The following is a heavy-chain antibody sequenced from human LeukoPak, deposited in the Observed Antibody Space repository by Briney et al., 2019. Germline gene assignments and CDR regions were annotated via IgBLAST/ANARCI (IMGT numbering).Heavy chain of an antibody. D-gene: IGHD4-11*01. CDR1: GGSISSYY. J-gene: IGHJ4*02. V-gene: IGHV4-59*01. CDR2: IYYSGST. CDR3: ASYDYTGFDY. Sequence: PSETLSLTCTVSGGSISSYYWSWIRQPPGKGLEWIGYIYYSGSTNYNPSLKSRVTISVDTSKNQFSLKLSSVTAADTAVYYCASYDYTGFDYWGQGTLVTVSS.